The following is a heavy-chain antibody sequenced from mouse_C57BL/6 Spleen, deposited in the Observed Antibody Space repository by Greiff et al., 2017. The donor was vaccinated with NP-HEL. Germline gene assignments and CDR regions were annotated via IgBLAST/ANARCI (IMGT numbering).Heavy chain of an antibody. V-gene: IGHV1-66*01. Sequence: VQLQQSGPELVKPGASVKISCKASGYSFTSYYIHWVKQRPGQGLEWIGWIYPGSGNTKYNEKFKGKATLTADTSSSTAYMQLSSLTSDDSAVYYCARYGYSNPDYWGQGTTLTVSS. J-gene: IGHJ2*01. CDR3: ARYGYSNPDY. CDR1: GYSFTSYY. D-gene: IGHD2-5*01. CDR2: IYPGSGNT.